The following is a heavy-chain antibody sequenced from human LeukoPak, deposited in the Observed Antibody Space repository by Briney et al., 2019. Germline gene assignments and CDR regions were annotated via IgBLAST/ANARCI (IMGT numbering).Heavy chain of an antibody. CDR2: ISGNGLQT. CDR3: AKDANYLDSSGYFIPFDY. CDR1: GFTFSRFA. Sequence: AGGSLRRSCSASGFTFSRFAMTWVRHLPGKGLEWVSTISGNGLQTFYADSVKGRFSVSRDNSVNIVYLQMDSLRADDSALYSCAKDANYLDSSGYFIPFDYWGPGTLVTVAS. V-gene: IGHV3-23*01. J-gene: IGHJ4*02. D-gene: IGHD3-22*01.